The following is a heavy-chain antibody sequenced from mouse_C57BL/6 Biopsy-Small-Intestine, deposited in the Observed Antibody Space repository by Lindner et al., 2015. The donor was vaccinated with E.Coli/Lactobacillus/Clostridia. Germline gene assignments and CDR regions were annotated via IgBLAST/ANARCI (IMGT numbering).Heavy chain of an antibody. J-gene: IGHJ1*01. CDR2: INPSAGSR. CDR3: ARDIGCSGASCSLGYFYGMDV. V-gene: IGHV1S12*01. CDR1: GYTFTSYF. D-gene: IGHD1-1*01. Sequence: SVKVSCKASGYTFTSYFLHWVRQAPGQGLEWMGVINPSAGSRTYARDFSGRVAMTRDTSSNTVYMELSSLSAEDTGVYYCARDIGCSGASCSLGYFYGMDVWGQGTKVTVSS.